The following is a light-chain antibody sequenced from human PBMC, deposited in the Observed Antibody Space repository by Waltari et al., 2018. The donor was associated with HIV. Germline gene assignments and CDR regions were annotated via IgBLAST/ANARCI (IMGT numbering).Light chain of an antibody. J-gene: IGLJ3*02. CDR3: QSYDNSLSGSRV. V-gene: IGLV1-40*01. Sequence: QSVLTQPPSVSGAPGQRVTISCTGSSSNIGAGHDVHWYQQLPGTAPTLLIYGNNNRPSGVPDRFSGSKSGTSASLAITGLQAEDEADYYCQSYDNSLSGSRVFGGGTKLTVL. CDR2: GNN. CDR1: SSNIGAGHD.